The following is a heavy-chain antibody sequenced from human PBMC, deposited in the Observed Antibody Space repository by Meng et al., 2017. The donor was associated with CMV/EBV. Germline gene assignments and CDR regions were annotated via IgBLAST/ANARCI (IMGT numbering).Heavy chain of an antibody. Sequence: ASVKVSCKASGYTFTSYGISWVRQAPGQGLEWMGWISAYNGNTNYAQKLQGRVTMTTDTSTSTAYMELRSLRSDDTAVYYCAREGQLEWCRISSYGMDVWGQGTTVTVSS. CDR3: AREGQLEWCRISSYGMDV. V-gene: IGHV1-18*01. D-gene: IGHD3-3*01. J-gene: IGHJ6*02. CDR2: ISAYNGNT. CDR1: GYTFTSYG.